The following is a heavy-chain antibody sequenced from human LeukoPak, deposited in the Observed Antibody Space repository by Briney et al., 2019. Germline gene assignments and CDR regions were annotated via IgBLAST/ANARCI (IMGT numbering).Heavy chain of an antibody. CDR2: IIPILGIA. Sequence: ASVKVSCKASGGTFSSYAISWVRQAPGQGLEWMGRIIPILGIANYAQKFQGRVTITADKSTSTAYMELSSLRSEDTAVYYCARGDEDNWSYDSRFDYWGQGTLVTVSS. CDR3: ARGDEDNWSYDSRFDY. CDR1: GGTFSSYA. J-gene: IGHJ4*02. D-gene: IGHD1-7*01. V-gene: IGHV1-69*04.